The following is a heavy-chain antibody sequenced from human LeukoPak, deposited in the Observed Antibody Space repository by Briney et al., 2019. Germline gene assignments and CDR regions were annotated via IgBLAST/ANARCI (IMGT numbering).Heavy chain of an antibody. V-gene: IGHV4-59*12. Sequence: PSETLSLTCTVSGGSISSYYWSWIRQPPGKGLEWIGYIYYSGSTNYSPSLKSRVTISVDTSKNQFSLKLSSVTAADTAVYYCARDRLGTRYYFDYWGQGTLVTVSS. CDR2: IYYSGST. CDR1: GGSISSYY. CDR3: ARDRLGTRYYFDY. J-gene: IGHJ4*02. D-gene: IGHD1-1*01.